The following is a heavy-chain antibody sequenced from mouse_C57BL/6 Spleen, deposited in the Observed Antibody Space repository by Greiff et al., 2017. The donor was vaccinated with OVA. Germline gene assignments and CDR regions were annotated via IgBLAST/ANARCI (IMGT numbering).Heavy chain of an antibody. CDR2: ISDGGSYT. D-gene: IGHD2-4*01. J-gene: IGHJ2*01. Sequence: EVMLVESGGGLVKPGGSLKLSCAASGFTFSSYAMSWVRQTPEKRLEWVATISDGGSYTYYPDNVKGRFTISRDNAKNNLYLQMSHLKSEDTAMYYCARDGDYADYWGQGTTLTVSS. CDR1: GFTFSSYA. V-gene: IGHV5-4*01. CDR3: ARDGDYADY.